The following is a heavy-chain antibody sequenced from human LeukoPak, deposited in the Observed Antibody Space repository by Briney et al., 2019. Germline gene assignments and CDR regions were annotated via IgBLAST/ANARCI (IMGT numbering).Heavy chain of an antibody. J-gene: IGHJ3*02. CDR2: ISGDGGST. CDR1: GFTFDDYA. Sequence: GGSLRLSCAASGFTFDDYAMHWVRQAPGKGLEWVSLISGDGGSTYYADSVKGRFTISRDNSKNSLYLQMNSLRTEDTALYYCAKGAEYCSGGSCYLRDAFDIWGQGTMVTVSS. V-gene: IGHV3-43*02. D-gene: IGHD2-15*01. CDR3: AKGAEYCSGGSCYLRDAFDI.